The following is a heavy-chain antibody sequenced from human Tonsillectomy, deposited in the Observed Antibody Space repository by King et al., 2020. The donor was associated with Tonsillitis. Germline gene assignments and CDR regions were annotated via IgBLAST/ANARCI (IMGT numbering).Heavy chain of an antibody. V-gene: IGHV3-48*03. D-gene: IGHD3-22*01. J-gene: IGHJ4*02. Sequence: VQLVESGGGLVQPGGSLRLSCAASGFTFRSYEMNWVRQAPGKGLEWVSFISGSGSTIYYADSVQGRFTISRDNAMNSLYLQMNSLRAEDTAVYYCVLSFDYYDSSGYDNWGQGTLVTVSS. CDR3: VLSFDYYDSSGYDN. CDR1: GFTFRSYE. CDR2: ISGSGSTI.